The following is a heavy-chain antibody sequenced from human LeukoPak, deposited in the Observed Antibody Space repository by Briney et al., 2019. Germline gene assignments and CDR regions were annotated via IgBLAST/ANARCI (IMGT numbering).Heavy chain of an antibody. Sequence: ASVKVSCKASGYTFTSYGFNWVRQAPGQGLEWVGIINPADGTTSFAQRFRGRVTMTRNTSTSTVYMELNSLTSDDMAVYYCARKPPVVPTTMPDNWGQGTLVTVSS. CDR3: ARKPPVVPTTMPDN. V-gene: IGHV1-46*01. CDR1: GYTFTSYG. D-gene: IGHD2-2*01. CDR2: INPADGTT. J-gene: IGHJ4*02.